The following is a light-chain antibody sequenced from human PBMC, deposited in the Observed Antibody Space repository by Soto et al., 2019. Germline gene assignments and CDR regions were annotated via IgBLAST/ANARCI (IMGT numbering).Light chain of an antibody. CDR1: SSNIGAGYD. Sequence: QAVVTQPPSVSGAPGQRVTISCTGSSSNIGAGYDVHWYQQLPGTAPKLLMYGNSNRPSGVPDRFSGSKSGTSASLAITGLQVEDEADYYCQSYDSSLSGFYVFGTGTKVTVL. CDR2: GNS. V-gene: IGLV1-40*01. J-gene: IGLJ1*01. CDR3: QSYDSSLSGFYV.